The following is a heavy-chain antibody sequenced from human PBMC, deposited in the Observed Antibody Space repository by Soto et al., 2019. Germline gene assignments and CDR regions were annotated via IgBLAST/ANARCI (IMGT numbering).Heavy chain of an antibody. V-gene: IGHV3-66*01. Sequence: EVQLVESGGGLVQPGGSLRLSCAASGFTVSSNYMSWVRQAPGKGLEWVSVIYSGGSTYYADSVKGRFTISRDNSKNTLYLQMNSLRAEDTAVYYCARVGYCSGGSCHDWGQGTLVTVSS. J-gene: IGHJ4*02. D-gene: IGHD2-15*01. CDR2: IYSGGST. CDR1: GFTVSSNY. CDR3: ARVGYCSGGSCHD.